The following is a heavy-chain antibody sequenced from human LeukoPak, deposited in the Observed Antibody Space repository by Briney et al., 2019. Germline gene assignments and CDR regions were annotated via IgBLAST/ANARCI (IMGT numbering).Heavy chain of an antibody. CDR1: GITLSNYG. Sequence: GGSLRLSCAVSGITLSNYGMSWVRQAPGKGGEWVAGISGSGGGTNYADSVKGRFTISRDNPKNKLYLQMNSLGAEDTAVYFCAKRGVVIRVILVGFHKEAYYFDSWGQGALVTVSS. CDR2: ISGSGGGT. J-gene: IGHJ4*02. D-gene: IGHD3-22*01. CDR3: AKRGVVIRVILVGFHKEAYYFDS. V-gene: IGHV3-23*01.